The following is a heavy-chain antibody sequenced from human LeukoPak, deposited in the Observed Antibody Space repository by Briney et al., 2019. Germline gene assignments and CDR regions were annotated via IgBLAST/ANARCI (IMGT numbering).Heavy chain of an antibody. J-gene: IGHJ5*02. CDR2: ISSDGSST. D-gene: IGHD2-2*01. V-gene: IGHV3-74*01. Sequence: GGSLRLSCAASGFTFSSYWMHWVRQAPGKGLVWVSRISSDGSSTSYADSVKGRFTISRDNAKNTLYLQMNSLRAEDTAVYYCAREKYQLLFDPWGQGTLVTVSS. CDR1: GFTFSSYW. CDR3: AREKYQLLFDP.